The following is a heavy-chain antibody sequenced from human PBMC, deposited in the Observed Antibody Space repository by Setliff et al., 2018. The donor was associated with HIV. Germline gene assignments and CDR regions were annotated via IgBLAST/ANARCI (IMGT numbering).Heavy chain of an antibody. Sequence: SETLSLTCTVSGGSISSSSYYWGWIRQPPGKGLEWIGSIYYSGSTYYNPSLKSRVTISVDTSKNQFSLKLSSVTAADTAVYYCARVANVLAHPLYYYYMDVWGKGTTVTVSS. CDR2: IYYSGST. CDR3: ARVANVLAHPLYYYYMDV. CDR1: GGSISSSSYY. J-gene: IGHJ6*03. D-gene: IGHD2-8*01. V-gene: IGHV4-39*01.